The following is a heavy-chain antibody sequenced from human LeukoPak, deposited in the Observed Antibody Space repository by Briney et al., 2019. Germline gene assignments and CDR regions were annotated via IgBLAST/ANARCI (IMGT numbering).Heavy chain of an antibody. CDR1: GGSISSSSYY. D-gene: IGHD3-22*01. CDR3: ARGRRKITMIVVVRYGEAFDI. Sequence: SETLSLTCTVSGGSISSSSYYWGWIRQPPGKGLEWIGSIYYSGSTYYNPSLKSRVTISVDTSKNLFSLKLSSVTAADTAVYYCARGRRKITMIVVVRYGEAFDIWGQGTMVTVSS. J-gene: IGHJ3*02. CDR2: IYYSGST. V-gene: IGHV4-39*07.